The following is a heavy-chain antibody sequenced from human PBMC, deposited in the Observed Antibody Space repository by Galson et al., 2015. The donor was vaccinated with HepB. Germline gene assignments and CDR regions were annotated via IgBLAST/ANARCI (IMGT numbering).Heavy chain of an antibody. CDR1: GGSIRGSSYY. J-gene: IGHJ6*02. CDR3: ARDGHTRYDFWSGYEVDGLDV. D-gene: IGHD3-3*01. V-gene: IGHV4-39*07. CDR2: IYYTGST. Sequence: SETLSLTCSVSGGSIRGSSYYWDWIRQPPGKGLEWIGGIYYTGSTYYNPSLKSRVTISIETAKNQFSLRLSSVTAADTAVYYCARDGHTRYDFWSGYEVDGLDVWGQGTTVTVSS.